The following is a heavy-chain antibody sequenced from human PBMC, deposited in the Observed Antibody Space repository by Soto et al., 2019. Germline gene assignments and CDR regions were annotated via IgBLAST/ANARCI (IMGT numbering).Heavy chain of an antibody. CDR1: GYSFTNYW. V-gene: IGHV5-51*01. J-gene: IGHJ5*02. CDR3: ARTRPYYCSGSTCYSFWFDP. CDR2: IYPGDSDT. Sequence: GESLKISCKGSGYSFTNYWIGWVRQMPGKGLEWMGIIYPGDSDTRYSPSFQGQVTFSADKSSSTAYLQWSSLKASDTAMYYCARTRPYYCSGSTCYSFWFDPWGQGTLVTV. D-gene: IGHD2-15*01.